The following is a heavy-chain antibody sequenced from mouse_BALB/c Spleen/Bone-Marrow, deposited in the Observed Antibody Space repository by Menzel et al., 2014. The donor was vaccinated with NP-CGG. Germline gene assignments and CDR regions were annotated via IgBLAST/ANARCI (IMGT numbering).Heavy chain of an antibody. CDR2: ISYSGST. Sequence: DVKLVESGPGLVKPSQSLSLTCTVTGYSITSDYAWNWIRQFPGNKLEWMGYISYSGSTSYNPSLKSRISITRDTSKNQFFLQLNSVTTEDTATYYCARSEGDYDSAMDYWGQGTSVTVSS. J-gene: IGHJ4*01. V-gene: IGHV3-2*02. CDR1: GYSITSDYA. D-gene: IGHD2-4*01. CDR3: ARSEGDYDSAMDY.